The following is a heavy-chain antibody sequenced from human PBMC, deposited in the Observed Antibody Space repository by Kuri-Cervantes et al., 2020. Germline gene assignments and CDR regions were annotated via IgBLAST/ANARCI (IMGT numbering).Heavy chain of an antibody. V-gene: IGHV3-48*04. CDR1: GFTFSSYS. Sequence: GESLKISCAASGFTFSSYSMNWVRQAPGKGLEWVSYISSSSSTIYYADSVKGRFTISRDNAENTLYLQMNSLRAEDTAVYYCARNSGGIDSWGQGTLVTVSS. D-gene: IGHD3-16*01. J-gene: IGHJ5*01. CDR2: ISSSSSTI. CDR3: ARNSGGIDS.